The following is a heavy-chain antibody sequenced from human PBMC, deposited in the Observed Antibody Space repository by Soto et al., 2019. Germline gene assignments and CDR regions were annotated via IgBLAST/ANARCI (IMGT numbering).Heavy chain of an antibody. CDR3: ARWGYGAGNAFDPDKYFDF. J-gene: IGHJ4*02. CDR2: IYSGGST. V-gene: IGHV3-66*01. CDR1: GFTVSSNY. D-gene: IGHD4-17*01. Sequence: GGSLRLSCAASGFTVSSNYMSWVRQAPGKGLEWVSVIYSGGSTYYADSVKGRFTISRDNSKNTLYLQMNSLRAEDTAVYYCARWGYGAGNAFDPDKYFDFWGQGTLVTVSS.